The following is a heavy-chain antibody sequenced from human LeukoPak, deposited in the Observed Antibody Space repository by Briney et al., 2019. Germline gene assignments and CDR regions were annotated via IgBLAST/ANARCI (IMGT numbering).Heavy chain of an antibody. D-gene: IGHD6-13*01. CDR2: IWYDASNK. CDR3: VRGVGVSRFNYLDS. J-gene: IGHJ4*02. CDR1: GFTFSSFG. Sequence: PGRSLTLSCAASGFTFSSFGMHWVRRAPGKGLEWVAVIWYDASNKYYADSVKGRFTISRDNSKNTLYLQMNSLRDDDTAVYYCVRGVGVSRFNYLDSWGQGTLVIVSS. V-gene: IGHV3-33*01.